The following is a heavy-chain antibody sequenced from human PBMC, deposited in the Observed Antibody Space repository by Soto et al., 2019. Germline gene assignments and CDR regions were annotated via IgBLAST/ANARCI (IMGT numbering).Heavy chain of an antibody. V-gene: IGHV3-23*01. Sequence: GGSLRLSCVASGFTFSDYVMSWVRQVPGKGLEWVSSISDGGERTDYRDSVRGRFTISRDNARFTLHLQMNGLRVDDTATYFCARDRSTDFGLDVWGQGTTVTVSS. CDR1: GFTFSDYV. CDR2: ISDGGERT. CDR3: ARDRSTDFGLDV. J-gene: IGHJ6*02. D-gene: IGHD3-3*01.